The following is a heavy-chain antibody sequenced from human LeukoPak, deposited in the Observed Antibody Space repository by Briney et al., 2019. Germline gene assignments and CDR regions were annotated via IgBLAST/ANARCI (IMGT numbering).Heavy chain of an antibody. V-gene: IGHV3-33*01. CDR3: ARDPGSYYVSAPGY. CDR1: GFTFSSYG. Sequence: GGSLRLSCAESGFTFSSYGMHWVRQAPGKGLEWVAVIWYDGSNKYYADSVKGRFTISRDNSKNTLYLQMNSLRAEDTAVYYCARDPGSYYVSAPGYWGQGTLVTVSS. D-gene: IGHD1-26*01. J-gene: IGHJ4*02. CDR2: IWYDGSNK.